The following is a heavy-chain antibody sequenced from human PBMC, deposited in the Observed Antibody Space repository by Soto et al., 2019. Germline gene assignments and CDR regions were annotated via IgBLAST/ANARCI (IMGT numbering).Heavy chain of an antibody. CDR1: GGSISSGGYY. Sequence: SETLSLTCTVSGGSISSGGYYWSWIRQHPGKGLEWIGYIYYSGSTYYNPSLKSRVTISVDTSKNQFSLKLSSVTAADTAVYYCASSITIFGVDPFYFDYWGQGTLVTVS. CDR2: IYYSGST. V-gene: IGHV4-31*03. CDR3: ASSITIFGVDPFYFDY. J-gene: IGHJ4*02. D-gene: IGHD3-3*01.